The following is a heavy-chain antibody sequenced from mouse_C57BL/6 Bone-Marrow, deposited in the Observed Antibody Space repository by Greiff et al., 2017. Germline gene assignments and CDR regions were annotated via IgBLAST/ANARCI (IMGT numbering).Heavy chain of an antibody. V-gene: IGHV1-54*01. CDR2: INPGSGGT. Sequence: VQLKQSGAELVRPGTSVKVSCKASGYAFTNYLIEWVKQRPGQGLEWIGVINPGSGGTNYNEKFKGKATLTADKSSSAAYMPLSSLTSEDSAVYFCARSKNWDSWFAYWGQCTLVAVSA. D-gene: IGHD4-1*01. CDR3: ARSKNWDSWFAY. J-gene: IGHJ3*01. CDR1: GYAFTNYL.